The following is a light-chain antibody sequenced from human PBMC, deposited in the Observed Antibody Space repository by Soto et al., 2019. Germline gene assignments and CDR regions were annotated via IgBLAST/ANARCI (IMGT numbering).Light chain of an antibody. Sequence: DIQMTQSPSYVSASVGDRVTITCRASQGIKNWLAWYQQEPGKAPNLLIYTGSSLQSGVPSRFSGSGSGTDFTLTINSLQPEDFATYYCQQYITYPWTFGQGTKVDIK. CDR3: QQYITYPWT. J-gene: IGKJ1*01. CDR2: TGS. CDR1: QGIKNW. V-gene: IGKV1D-16*01.